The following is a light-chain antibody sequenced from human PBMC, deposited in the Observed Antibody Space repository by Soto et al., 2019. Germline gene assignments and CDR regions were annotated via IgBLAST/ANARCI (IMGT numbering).Light chain of an antibody. Sequence: EIVLTQSPGSLSLSPGQRATLSCRASQSVDSTFFAWYQKKPGQAPRLLIYGASKRDTGVPDRVSGSGSGTDFTRTISRLEPEDLAVYYCQQYMSSVTFGQGTKVEI. CDR2: GAS. CDR3: QQYMSSVT. V-gene: IGKV3-20*01. CDR1: QSVDSTF. J-gene: IGKJ1*01.